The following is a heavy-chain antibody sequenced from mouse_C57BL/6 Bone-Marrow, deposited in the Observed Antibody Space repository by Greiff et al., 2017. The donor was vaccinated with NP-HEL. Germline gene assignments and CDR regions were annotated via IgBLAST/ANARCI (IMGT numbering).Heavy chain of an antibody. D-gene: IGHD4-1*01. J-gene: IGHJ3*01. CDR3: ARKGVNWDWFAY. CDR2: INPYNGGT. Sequence: VQLKQSGPVLVKPGASVKMSCKASGYTFTDYYMNWVKQSHGKSLEWIGVINPYNGGTSYNQKFKGKATLTVDKSSSTAYMELNSLTSEDSAVYYCARKGVNWDWFAYWGQGTLVTVSA. V-gene: IGHV1-19*01. CDR1: GYTFTDYY.